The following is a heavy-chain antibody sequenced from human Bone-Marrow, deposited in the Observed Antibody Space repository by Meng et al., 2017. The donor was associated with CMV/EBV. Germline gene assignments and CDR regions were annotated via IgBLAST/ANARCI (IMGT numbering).Heavy chain of an antibody. Sequence: GESLKISCAASGFTFSSYWMSWVRQAPGKGLEWVANIKQDGSEKYYVDSVKGRFTISRDNAKNSLYLQMNSPRAEDTAVYYCARDRGYSSSSRLNYWGQGTLVTVSS. J-gene: IGHJ4*02. CDR1: GFTFSSYW. CDR2: IKQDGSEK. V-gene: IGHV3-7*01. D-gene: IGHD6-13*01. CDR3: ARDRGYSSSSRLNY.